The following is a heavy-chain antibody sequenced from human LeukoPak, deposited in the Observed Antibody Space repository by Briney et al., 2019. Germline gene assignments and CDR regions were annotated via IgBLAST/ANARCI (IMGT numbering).Heavy chain of an antibody. V-gene: IGHV4-4*02. D-gene: IGHD3-3*01. CDR1: GGSISSRNW. CDR2: IYHSGSI. CDR3: ARDQRSADFWSGYSYNWFDP. J-gene: IGHJ5*02. Sequence: SETLSLTCAVSGGSISSRNWWSWVRQPPGKGLEWIGEIYHSGSINYNPSLKSRVTISVDTSKNQFSLKLSSVTAADTAVYYCARDQRSADFWSGYSYNWFDPWGQGTLVTVSS.